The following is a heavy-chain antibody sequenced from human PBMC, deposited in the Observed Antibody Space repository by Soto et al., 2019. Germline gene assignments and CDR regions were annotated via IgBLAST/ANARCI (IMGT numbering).Heavy chain of an antibody. J-gene: IGHJ1*01. CDR2: IYTSGST. D-gene: IGHD6-13*01. Sequence: PSETLSLTCTVSGGSISSYYWSWIRQPAGKGLEWIGRIYTSGSTNYNPSLKSRVTMSVDTSKNQFSLKLSSVTAADTAVYYCARGYSSSWYDYFQNWGQGTLVTVSS. V-gene: IGHV4-4*07. CDR3: ARGYSSSWYDYFQN. CDR1: GGSISSYY.